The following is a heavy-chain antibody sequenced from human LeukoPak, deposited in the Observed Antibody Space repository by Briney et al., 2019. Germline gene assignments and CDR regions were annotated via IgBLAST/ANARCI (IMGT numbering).Heavy chain of an antibody. CDR2: MNPNSGNT. V-gene: IGHV1-8*01. D-gene: IGHD3-16*01. CDR3: ARWCGDYVRLDY. CDR1: GYTFTSYD. J-gene: IGHJ4*02. Sequence: ASVKVSCKASGYTFTSYDINWVRQATGQGLEWMGWMNPNSGNTGYAQKFQGRATMTRNTSISTAYMELSSLRSEDTAVYYCARWCGDYVRLDYWGQGTLVTVSS.